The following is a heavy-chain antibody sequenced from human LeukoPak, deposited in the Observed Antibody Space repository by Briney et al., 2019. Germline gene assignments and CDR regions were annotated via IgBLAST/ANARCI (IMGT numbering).Heavy chain of an antibody. CDR2: ISGSGYTT. J-gene: IGHJ6*02. Sequence: GGSLRLSCAASGFTFTSFAMNWARQAPGKGLEWVSVISGSGYTTHYADSVKGRFTISRDNFKNMVYLEMNSLRAEDTAVYYCAKKRYESGTTSPRYLDVWGQGTTVTVSS. CDR1: GFTFTSFA. D-gene: IGHD1-26*01. V-gene: IGHV3-23*01. CDR3: AKKRYESGTTSPRYLDV.